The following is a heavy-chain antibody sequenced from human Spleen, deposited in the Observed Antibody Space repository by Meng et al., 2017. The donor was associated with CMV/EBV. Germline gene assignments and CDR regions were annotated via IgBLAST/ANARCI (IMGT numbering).Heavy chain of an antibody. J-gene: IGHJ3*02. CDR2: FDPEDDET. CDR3: ATDNPSGCRWDYFQCPFDI. CDR1: GYTLTALS. V-gene: IGHV1-24*01. Sequence: ASVKVSCKVSGYTLTALSMHWVRQAPGKGLEWMGGFDPEDDETIYAQKFQGRVTMTEDTSTDTAYMELSSLRSEDTAVYYCATDNPSGCRWDYFQCPFDIWGQGTMVTVSS. D-gene: IGHD2/OR15-2a*01.